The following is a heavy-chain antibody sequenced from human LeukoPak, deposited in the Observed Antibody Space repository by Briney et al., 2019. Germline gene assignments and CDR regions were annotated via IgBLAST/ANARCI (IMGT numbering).Heavy chain of an antibody. CDR2: INSDGSEG. D-gene: IGHD3-3*01. CDR3: ARGLRAYYYYGMDV. CDR1: GFTFSGFW. Sequence: PGGSLRLSCAVSGFTFSGFWMSWSRQAPGKGLEWVASINSDGSEGYYADVVKGRFTISRDNSKNTLFLQMGSLRVEDMAVYYCARGLRAYYYYGMDVWGQGTTVTVSS. J-gene: IGHJ6*02. V-gene: IGHV3-7*01.